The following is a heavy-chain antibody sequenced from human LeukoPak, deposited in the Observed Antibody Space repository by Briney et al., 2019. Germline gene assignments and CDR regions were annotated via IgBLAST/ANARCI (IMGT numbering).Heavy chain of an antibody. CDR2: MNPNSGST. CDR3: VRAMAPLDTFNYQYAMDV. D-gene: IGHD5-24*01. Sequence: ASVKVSCKASGYTFNNYDINWVRQAPGQGLEWMGRMNPNSGSTGYAQKFQGRFTLTRETFISTAYMELSSLRSNDTAVYYCVRAMAPLDTFNYQYAMDVWGQGTMVTVSS. V-gene: IGHV1-8*01. J-gene: IGHJ6*02. CDR1: GYTFNNYD.